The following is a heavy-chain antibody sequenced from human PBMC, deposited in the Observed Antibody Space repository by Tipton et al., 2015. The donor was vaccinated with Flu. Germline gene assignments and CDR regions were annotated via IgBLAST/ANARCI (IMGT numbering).Heavy chain of an antibody. Sequence: VQLVQSGGGLIQPGGSLRLSCEASGFTVSTNYMSWVRQAPGKGLEWVLVSYSDGRTKFADPVKGRFTIARDSSKNTLHLQMNSLRPEDTAVYYCARVTGASTAYAMDVWGHGTTVTVSS. CDR1: GFTVSTNY. CDR2: SYSDGRT. V-gene: IGHV3-53*01. CDR3: ARVTGASTAYAMDV. D-gene: IGHD3-10*01. J-gene: IGHJ6*02.